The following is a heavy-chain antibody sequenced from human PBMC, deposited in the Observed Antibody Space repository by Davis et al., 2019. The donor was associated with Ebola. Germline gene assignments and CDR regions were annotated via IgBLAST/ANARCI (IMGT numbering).Heavy chain of an antibody. CDR1: AGTFSSYA. V-gene: IGHV1-69*04. J-gene: IGHJ4*02. CDR2: IIPILGIA. Sequence: SVKVSCKASAGTFSSYAISWVRQAPGQGLEWMGRIIPILGIANYAQKFQGRVTITADKSTSTAYMELSSLRAEDTAVYYCARWARVNYYDSSGYYHFDYWGQGTLVTVSS. CDR3: ARWARVNYYDSSGYYHFDY. D-gene: IGHD3-22*01.